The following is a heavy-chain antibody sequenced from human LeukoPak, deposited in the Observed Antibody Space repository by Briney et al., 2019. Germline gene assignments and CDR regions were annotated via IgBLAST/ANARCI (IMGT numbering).Heavy chain of an antibody. CDR3: ATEMASDAFDI. CDR2: IIPIFGTA. CDR1: GGTFSSYA. V-gene: IGHV1-69*13. D-gene: IGHD5-24*01. J-gene: IGHJ3*02. Sequence: SVKVSCKASGGTFSSYAISWVRQAPGQGLEWMGGIIPIFGTANYAQKFQGRVTITADESTSTAYMELSSLRSEDTAVSYCATEMASDAFDIWGQGTMVTVSS.